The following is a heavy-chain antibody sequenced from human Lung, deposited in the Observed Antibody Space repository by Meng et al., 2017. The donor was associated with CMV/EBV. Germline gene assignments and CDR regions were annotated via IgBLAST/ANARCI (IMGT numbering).Heavy chain of an antibody. V-gene: IGHV4-4*02. CDR1: GASITNHNW. CDR2: IPHRGSS. D-gene: IGHD3-10*01. J-gene: IGHJ1*01. CDR3: LRRSGGSV. Sequence: VQLRESGLALVKPSETRSLTCAVSGASITNHNWWAWVRQPPGKGLEWIGEIPHRGSSAYNPSLKSRVSMSIDKSKNQFSLKLTSVTAADTAVYHCLRRSGGSVWGQGTLVTVSS.